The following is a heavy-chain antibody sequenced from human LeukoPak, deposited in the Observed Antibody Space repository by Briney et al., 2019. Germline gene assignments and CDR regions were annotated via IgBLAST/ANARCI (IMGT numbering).Heavy chain of an antibody. Sequence: PGGSLRLSCAASGLTFSSYSMNWVRQAPGKGLEWVSSISSSSSYIYYADSVKGRFTISRDNAKNSLYLQMNRLRAEDTAVYYCARARRITMISGFDPWGQGTLVTVSS. J-gene: IGHJ5*02. CDR3: ARARRITMISGFDP. V-gene: IGHV3-21*01. CDR1: GLTFSSYS. D-gene: IGHD3-22*01. CDR2: ISSSSSYI.